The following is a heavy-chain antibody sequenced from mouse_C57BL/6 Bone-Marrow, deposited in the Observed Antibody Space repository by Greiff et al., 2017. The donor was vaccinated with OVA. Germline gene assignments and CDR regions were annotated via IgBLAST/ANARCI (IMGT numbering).Heavy chain of an antibody. CDR3: ARGDWDYFDY. D-gene: IGHD4-1*01. V-gene: IGHV1-84*01. CDR2: IYPGSGNT. Sequence: VQGVESGPELVKPGASVKISCKASGYTFTDYYINWVKQRPGQGLEWIGWIYPGSGNTKYNEKFKSKATLTVDTSSSTAYMQLSSLTSEDSAVYFCARGDWDYFDYWGQGTTLTVSS. CDR1: GYTFTDYY. J-gene: IGHJ2*01.